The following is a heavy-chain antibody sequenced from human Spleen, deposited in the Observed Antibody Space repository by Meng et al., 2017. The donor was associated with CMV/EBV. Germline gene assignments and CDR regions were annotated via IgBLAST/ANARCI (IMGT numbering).Heavy chain of an antibody. V-gene: IGHV3-21*01. Sequence: GGSLRLSCAASGFNFSTYSMNWVRQAPGKGLEWVSCISSISSDIYYAASVEGRFTISRDNAKNLLYLQMNSLRAEDTAVYYCARGLGSLYFYRYGMDVWGQGTTVTVSS. CDR2: ISSISSDI. CDR3: ARGLGSLYFYRYGMDV. D-gene: IGHD2-15*01. J-gene: IGHJ6*02. CDR1: GFNFSTYS.